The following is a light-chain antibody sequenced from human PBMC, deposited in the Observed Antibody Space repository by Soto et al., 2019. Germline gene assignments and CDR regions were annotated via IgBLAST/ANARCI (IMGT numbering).Light chain of an antibody. V-gene: IGLV3-25*03. Sequence: SYALTQPPSVSVSPGQTARITCSGDALPKQYAYWYQQKPGQAPVLVIYKDIERPSGIPERFSGSSSGTTVTLTISGVQAEDEADYYCQSADSSGTYQVFGTGTKVTVL. CDR1: ALPKQY. CDR3: QSADSSGTYQV. J-gene: IGLJ1*01. CDR2: KDI.